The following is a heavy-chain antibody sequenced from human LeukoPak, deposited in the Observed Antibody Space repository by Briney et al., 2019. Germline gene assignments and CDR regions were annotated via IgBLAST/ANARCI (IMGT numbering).Heavy chain of an antibody. CDR3: ARDAREQQRGREFDY. CDR2: INQDGSEK. V-gene: IGHV3-7*01. D-gene: IGHD2-15*01. Sequence: PGGSLRISCAASGFHFSTYWMTWVRQAPGQGLEWVANINQDGSEKHYVDSVKGRFTISRDNAKNSMYLQMNSLRVEDKAVYYCARDAREQQRGREFDYWGQGTLVTVSS. J-gene: IGHJ4*02. CDR1: GFHFSTYW.